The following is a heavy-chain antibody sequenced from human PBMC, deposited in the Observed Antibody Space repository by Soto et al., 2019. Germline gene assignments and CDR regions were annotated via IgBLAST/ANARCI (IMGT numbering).Heavy chain of an antibody. D-gene: IGHD6-19*01. CDR2: LGAGAKNT. V-gene: IGHV3-23*01. J-gene: IGHJ4*02. CDR1: GFTLSDYA. Sequence: GGSLRLSCAVSGFTLSDYAMSWVRQAPGKGLEWVSGLGAGAKNTYYADSVKGRFSIASDDVKNTLYLQMNKLRVEDTAKYFCARDPRRGYDRGWQYFAFWGQGALLTVSS. CDR3: ARDPRRGYDRGWQYFAF.